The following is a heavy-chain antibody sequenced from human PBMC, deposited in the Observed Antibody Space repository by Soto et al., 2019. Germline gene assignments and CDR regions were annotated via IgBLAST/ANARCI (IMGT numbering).Heavy chain of an antibody. CDR1: GFTVSSHI. CDR3: APHVSCSGGSCKYDAFAI. J-gene: IGHJ3*02. Sequence: EVQVLESGGGLVQPGGSLRLSCEGSGFTVSSHIMTWIRQAPGKGPEWVSTITTAGGTYYADSVKGRFAMSRDTSENTLYLQMNSLGAEDTAAYYCAPHVSCSGGSCKYDAFAIRGQGTMVTVSS. D-gene: IGHD2-15*01. V-gene: IGHV3-23*01. CDR2: ITTAGGT.